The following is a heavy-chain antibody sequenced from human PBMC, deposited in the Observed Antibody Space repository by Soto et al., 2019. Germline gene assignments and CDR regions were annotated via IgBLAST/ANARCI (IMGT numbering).Heavy chain of an antibody. V-gene: IGHV6-1*01. Sequence: SQTLSLTCAISGDSVSTNSVAWNWFRQSPSRGLEWLGRTYYRSKWYNDYAVSVKSRITINPDTSKNQFSLQLNSVTPEHTAVYYCARHDHGYGDYVLFDSWGQXTLVTVSP. CDR3: ARHDHGYGDYVLFDS. D-gene: IGHD4-17*01. CDR2: TYYRSKWYN. J-gene: IGHJ4*02. CDR1: GDSVSTNSVA.